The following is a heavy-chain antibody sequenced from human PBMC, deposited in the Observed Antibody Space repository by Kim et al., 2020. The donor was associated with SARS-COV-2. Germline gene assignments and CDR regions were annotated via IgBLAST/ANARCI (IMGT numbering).Heavy chain of an antibody. CDR3: ERQEYYDSSGYIDY. D-gene: IGHD3-22*01. V-gene: IGHV4-30-2*03. Sequence: NPPLKVRVPISVDTSRNQFSLKLSSVTAADTAVYYCERQEYYDSSGYIDYWGQGTLVTVSS. J-gene: IGHJ4*02.